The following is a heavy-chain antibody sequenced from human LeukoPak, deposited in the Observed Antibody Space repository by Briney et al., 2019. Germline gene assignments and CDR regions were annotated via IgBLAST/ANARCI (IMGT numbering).Heavy chain of an antibody. Sequence: SATLSLTCTVSGGSISSFYWSWIRQPAGKGLEWIGYIYYSGSTNYNPSLKSRVTISVDTSKNQFSLRLSSVTAADTAVYYCAREETVGSFDYWGQGTLVTVSS. V-gene: IGHV4-59*01. CDR1: GGSISSFY. J-gene: IGHJ4*02. CDR2: IYYSGST. D-gene: IGHD4-23*01. CDR3: AREETVGSFDY.